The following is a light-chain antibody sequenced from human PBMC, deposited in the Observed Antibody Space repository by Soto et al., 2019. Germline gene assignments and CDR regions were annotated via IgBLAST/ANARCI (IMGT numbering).Light chain of an antibody. CDR1: SSNIGTGYD. J-gene: IGLJ1*01. CDR3: QSYDSSLSGYV. Sequence: QSVLTQPPSVSGAPGQRVTISCTGSSSNIGTGYDVHWYQQLPGTTPKLLIYANNNRPSGVPDRFSGSKSGTSASLVITGLQADDEADYYCQSYDSSLSGYVFGTGTKLTVL. CDR2: ANN. V-gene: IGLV1-40*01.